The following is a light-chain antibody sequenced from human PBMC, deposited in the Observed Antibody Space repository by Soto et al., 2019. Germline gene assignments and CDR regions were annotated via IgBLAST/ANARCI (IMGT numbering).Light chain of an antibody. J-gene: IGKJ5*01. CDR1: QSVSSSY. CDR2: DAS. CDR3: QQYNNWPPIT. Sequence: EIVLTQSPGTLSLSPGERATLSCRASQSVSSSYLAWYQQKPGQAPRLLIYDASNRATGIPARFSGSGSGTDFTLTISSLEPEDFAVYYCQQYNNWPPITFGQGARLEIK. V-gene: IGKV3-20*01.